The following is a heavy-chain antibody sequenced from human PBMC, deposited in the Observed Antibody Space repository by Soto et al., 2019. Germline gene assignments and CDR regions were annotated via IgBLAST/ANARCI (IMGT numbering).Heavy chain of an antibody. J-gene: IGHJ3*02. CDR3: AREESYSGYYPHDAFDI. CDR1: GGTFSSYA. D-gene: IGHD3-22*01. V-gene: IGHV1-69*13. Sequence: SVKVSCKASGGTFSSYAISWVRQAPGQGLEWMGGIIPVFGTANYAQKFQGRVTITADESTSTAYMELSSLRSEDTAVYYCAREESYSGYYPHDAFDIWGQGTMVTVSS. CDR2: IIPVFGTA.